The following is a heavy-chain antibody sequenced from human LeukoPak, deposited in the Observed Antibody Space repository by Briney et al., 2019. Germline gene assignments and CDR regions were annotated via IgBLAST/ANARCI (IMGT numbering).Heavy chain of an antibody. CDR3: ARFRKITPNWFDP. CDR1: GGSFSGYY. Sequence: SETLSLTCAVYGGSFSGYYWSWIRQPPGKGLEWIGEINHSGSTNYNPSLKSRVTISVDTSKNQFSLKLSSVTAADTAVYHCARFRKITPNWFDPWGQGTLVTVSS. CDR2: INHSGST. J-gene: IGHJ5*02. V-gene: IGHV4-34*01. D-gene: IGHD2-15*01.